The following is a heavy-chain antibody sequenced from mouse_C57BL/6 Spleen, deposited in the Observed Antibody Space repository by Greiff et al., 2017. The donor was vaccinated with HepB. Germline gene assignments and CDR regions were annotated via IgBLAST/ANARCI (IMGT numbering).Heavy chain of an antibody. V-gene: IGHV1-54*01. CDR2: INPGSGGT. CDR3: ARRGGFAY. CDR1: GYAFTNYL. Sequence: VQLQQSGAELVRPGTSVKVSCKASGYAFTNYLIEWVKQRPGQGLEWIGVINPGSGGTNYNEKFKGKATLTADKSSSTAYMQLSSLTSEDSAVYFCARRGGFAYWGQGTLVTVSA. J-gene: IGHJ3*01.